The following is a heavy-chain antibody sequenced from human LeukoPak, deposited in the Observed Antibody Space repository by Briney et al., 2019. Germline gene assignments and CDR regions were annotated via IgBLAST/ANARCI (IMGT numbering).Heavy chain of an antibody. CDR3: ARARGGASLFDY. J-gene: IGHJ4*02. CDR1: GFTFSSYG. Sequence: GGSLRLSCAASGFTFSSYGMLWVRQAPGKGLEGVAVISYDGSNKYYADSVKGRFTISRDNSKNTLYLQMTSLRAEDTAVYYCARARGGASLFDYWGQRTLVTASS. CDR2: ISYDGSNK. D-gene: IGHD2-21*01. V-gene: IGHV3-30*03.